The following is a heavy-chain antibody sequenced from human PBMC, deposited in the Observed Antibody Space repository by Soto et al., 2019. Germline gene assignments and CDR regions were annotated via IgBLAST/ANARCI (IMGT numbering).Heavy chain of an antibody. D-gene: IGHD5-12*01. CDR2: IPYSSSPM. CDR3: ARAKPFVRVATIIDY. Sequence: AGGSMRLSCAASGFTFSSYSMNWVRQAPGKGLEWVASIPYSSSPMLFGDSVKGRFTISRDNARNSLYLQTNSLRDEDTAVYYCARAKPFVRVATIIDYWGQGTLVTVSS. V-gene: IGHV3-48*02. CDR1: GFTFSSYS. J-gene: IGHJ4*02.